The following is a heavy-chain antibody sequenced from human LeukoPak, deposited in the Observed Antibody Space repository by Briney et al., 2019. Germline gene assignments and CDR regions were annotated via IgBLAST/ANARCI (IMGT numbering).Heavy chain of an antibody. CDR3: AKASFYYDFWSGPFAS. D-gene: IGHD3-3*01. J-gene: IGHJ4*02. Sequence: PGGSLRLSCAASGFTFSSYAMSWVRQAPGKGLEWVAAISRRADSTYYADSVKGRLTISRDNAKSSLFLQMNSLRAEDTAVYYCAKASFYYDFWSGPFASWGQGSLVVVSS. CDR2: ISRRADST. V-gene: IGHV3-23*01. CDR1: GFTFSSYA.